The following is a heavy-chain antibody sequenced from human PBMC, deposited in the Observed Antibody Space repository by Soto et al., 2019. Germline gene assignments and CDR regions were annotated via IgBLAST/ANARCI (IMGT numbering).Heavy chain of an antibody. CDR3: ARSLRNDLFDY. CDR2: IYYTGST. Sequence: AETLSLTCTVSGGSISRFFWGWIRQPPGKGLELIGYIYYTGSTNYHPSLKSRVTISVDTSKNQFSLKLNSVTAADTAVYFCARSLRNDLFDYWGQGALVTVST. D-gene: IGHD3-16*01. CDR1: GGSISRFF. J-gene: IGHJ4*02. V-gene: IGHV4-59*01.